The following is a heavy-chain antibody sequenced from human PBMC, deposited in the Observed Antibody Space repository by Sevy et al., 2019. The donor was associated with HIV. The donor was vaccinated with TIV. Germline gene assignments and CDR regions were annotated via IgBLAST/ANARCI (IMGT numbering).Heavy chain of an antibody. V-gene: IGHV1-8*01. D-gene: IGHD3-16*01. CDR2: MNPNSGNT. CDR1: GYTFTNYD. CDR3: ARDLAGSKQGGWFDP. Sequence: ASVKLSCKASGYTFTNYDINWVRQATGQGLEWMGWMNPNSGNTGYAQKFQGRVTMIRNTSMSTAYMELSSLTSDDTAVYYCARDLAGSKQGGWFDPWGQGTLVTVSS. J-gene: IGHJ5*02.